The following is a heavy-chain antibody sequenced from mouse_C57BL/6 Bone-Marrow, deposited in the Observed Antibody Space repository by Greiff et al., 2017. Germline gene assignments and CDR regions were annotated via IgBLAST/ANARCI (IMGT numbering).Heavy chain of an antibody. CDR1: GYTFTSYN. CDR2: IYPGNGDT. V-gene: IGHV1-12*01. CDR3: ACKSVVAY. J-gene: IGHJ3*01. Sequence: LQESGAELVRPGASVKMSCTASGYTFTSYNMHWVKQTPRQGLEWIGAIYPGNGDTSYNQKFKGKTTLTVDKSSSTAYMQLSSLTSEDTAVYVCACKSVVAYWGQGTLVTVSA.